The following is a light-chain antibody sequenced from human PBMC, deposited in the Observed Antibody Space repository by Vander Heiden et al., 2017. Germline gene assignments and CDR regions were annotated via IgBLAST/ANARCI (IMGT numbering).Light chain of an antibody. Sequence: QAVVTQEPSLTVSPGGPVTVTCGSSTGAVTSGHYPYWCQQKPGQAPRTLIYDTSNKHSWTPARFSGSLLGGKAALTLSGAQPEDEAEYYCLLSDSGAGGVFGGGTKLTVL. J-gene: IGLJ3*02. CDR2: DTS. V-gene: IGLV7-46*01. CDR3: LLSDSGAGGV. CDR1: TGAVTSGHY.